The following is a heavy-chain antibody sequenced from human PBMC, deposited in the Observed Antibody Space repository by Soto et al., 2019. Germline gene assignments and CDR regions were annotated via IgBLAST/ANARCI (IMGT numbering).Heavy chain of an antibody. J-gene: IGHJ4*02. CDR1: GGSISSSSYY. CDR2: IYYSGST. D-gene: IGHD3-10*01. Sequence: KTSETLSLTCTVSGGSISSSSYYWGWIRQPPGKGLEWIGSIYYSGSTYYNPSLKSRVTISVDTSKNQFSLKLSSVTAADTAVYYCARYYYGSGSYSERRYYFDYWGQGTLVTVSS. V-gene: IGHV4-39*01. CDR3: ARYYYGSGSYSERRYYFDY.